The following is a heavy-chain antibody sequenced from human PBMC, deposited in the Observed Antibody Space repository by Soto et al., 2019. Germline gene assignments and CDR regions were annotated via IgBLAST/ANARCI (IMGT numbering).Heavy chain of an antibody. V-gene: IGHV2-5*02. D-gene: IGHD1-26*01. J-gene: IGHJ1*01. CDR2: IYWDDDK. CDR1: GVSLSTTGVG. CDR3: VHIRIALIVGARYFHH. Sequence: QITLKESGPTLVKPTQTLTLTCTFSGVSLSTTGVGVGWIRQPPGKALEWLALIYWDDDKRYSPSLKSRLTITNDTAKKQEVVTMTNMDPVDTATNYCVHIRIALIVGARYFHHWGQGTLVTASS.